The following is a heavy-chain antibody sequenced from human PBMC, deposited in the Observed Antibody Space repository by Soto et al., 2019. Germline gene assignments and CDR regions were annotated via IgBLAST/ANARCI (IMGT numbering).Heavy chain of an antibody. CDR2: ISSSSSYI. J-gene: IGHJ5*02. V-gene: IGHV3-21*01. D-gene: IGHD6-13*01. Sequence: EVQLVESGGGLVKPGGSLRLSCAASGFTFSSYSMNWVRQAPGKGLEWVSSISSSSSYIYYADSVKGRFTISRDNAKNSLYLQMNSLRAEDTAVYYCARDSGWSSSWYEDWFDPWGQGTLVTVSS. CDR3: ARDSGWSSSWYEDWFDP. CDR1: GFTFSSYS.